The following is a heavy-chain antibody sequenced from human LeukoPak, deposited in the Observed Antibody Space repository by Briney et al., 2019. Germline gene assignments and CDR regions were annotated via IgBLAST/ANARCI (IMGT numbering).Heavy chain of an antibody. CDR3: ARQSWSGYSYYYYYMDV. CDR2: IYYSGST. J-gene: IGHJ6*03. V-gene: IGHV4-39*01. D-gene: IGHD1-14*01. Sequence: SETLSLTCTVSGGSISSSSYYWGWIRQPPGKGLEWIGSIYYSGSTYYNPSLKSRVTISVDTSKNQFSLKLSSVTAADTAVYYCARQSWSGYSYYYYYMDVWGKGTTVAVSS. CDR1: GGSISSSSYY.